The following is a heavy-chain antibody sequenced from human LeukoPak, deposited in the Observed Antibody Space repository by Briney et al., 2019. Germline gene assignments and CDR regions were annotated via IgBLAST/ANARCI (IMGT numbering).Heavy chain of an antibody. CDR1: GFTFSNYP. Sequence: PGGSLRLSCAASGFTFSNYPMNWVRQAPGKGLEWASAITSDGSRTYNADSVKGRFTISRDNSKNTLYLQMNGLRADDTAVYYCAKGNTITPDYWGQGTLVTVSS. CDR2: ITSDGSRT. CDR3: AKGNTITPDY. D-gene: IGHD1-14*01. J-gene: IGHJ4*02. V-gene: IGHV3-23*01.